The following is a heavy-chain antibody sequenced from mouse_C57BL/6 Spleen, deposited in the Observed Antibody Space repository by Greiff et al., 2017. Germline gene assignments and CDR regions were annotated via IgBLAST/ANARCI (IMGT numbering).Heavy chain of an antibody. J-gene: IGHJ4*01. D-gene: IGHD1-1*01. Sequence: VQLQQPGAELVKPGASVKMSCKASGYTFTSYWITWVKQRPGQGLEWIGDIYPGSGSTNYNEKFKSKATLTVDTSSSTAYMQLSSLTSEDSAVYYGARSGSSDDGYAMDYWGQGTSVTVSS. CDR3: ARSGSSDDGYAMDY. CDR2: IYPGSGST. CDR1: GYTFTSYW. V-gene: IGHV1-55*01.